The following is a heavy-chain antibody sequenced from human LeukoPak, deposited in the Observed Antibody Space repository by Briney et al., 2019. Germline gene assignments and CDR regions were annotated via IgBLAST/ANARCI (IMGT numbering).Heavy chain of an antibody. CDR1: GGSISSYY. CDR3: ARLSCGYYY. Sequence: SETLSLTCTVSGGSISSYYWSWIRQPPGKGLEWIGYIYYSGSTNYNPSLKSRVTISVDTSKNQFSLKLSSVTAADTAVYYCARLSCGYYYWGQGTLVTVSS. D-gene: IGHD3-22*01. V-gene: IGHV4-59*08. J-gene: IGHJ4*02. CDR2: IYYSGST.